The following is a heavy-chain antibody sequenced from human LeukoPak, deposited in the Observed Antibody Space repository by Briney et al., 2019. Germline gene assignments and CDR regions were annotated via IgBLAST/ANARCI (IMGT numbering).Heavy chain of an antibody. J-gene: IGHJ2*01. CDR2: MNPNSGNT. Sequence: GASVKVSCKASGYTFTSYDINWVRQATGQGLEWMGWMNPNSGNTGYAQKFQGRVTMTRNTPISTAYMELSSLRSEDTAVYYCARGQSRYGDYWYFDLWGRGTLVTVSS. V-gene: IGHV1-8*01. D-gene: IGHD4-17*01. CDR3: ARGQSRYGDYWYFDL. CDR1: GYTFTSYD.